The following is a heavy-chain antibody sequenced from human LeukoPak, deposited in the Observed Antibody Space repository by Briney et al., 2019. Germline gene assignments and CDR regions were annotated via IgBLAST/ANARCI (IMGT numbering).Heavy chain of an antibody. CDR3: ARVSSSWYQDWYFDL. CDR1: GGSFSIYY. CDR2: IYTSGST. D-gene: IGHD6-13*01. V-gene: IGHV4-4*07. J-gene: IGHJ2*01. Sequence: SETLSLTCTVSGGSFSIYYWSWIRQPAGKGLEWIGRIYTSGSTNYNPSLKSRVTMSVDTSKNQFSLKLSSVTAADTALYYCARVSSSWYQDWYFDLWGRGTLVTVSS.